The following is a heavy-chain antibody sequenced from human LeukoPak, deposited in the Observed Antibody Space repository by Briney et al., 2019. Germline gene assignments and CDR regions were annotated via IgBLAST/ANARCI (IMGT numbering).Heavy chain of an antibody. CDR1: GGSIRSSSYY. J-gene: IGHJ4*02. Sequence: SSETLSLTCTVSGGSIRSSSYYWGWIRQPPGKGLEWIGSIYYSGSTYYNASLKRRGTISVDTSKNQFSLKLNSVTAADTAVYFCARQVVAVAGTGYFDYWGQGTLVTVSS. CDR2: IYYSGST. V-gene: IGHV4-39*01. CDR3: ARQVVAVAGTGYFDY. D-gene: IGHD6-19*01.